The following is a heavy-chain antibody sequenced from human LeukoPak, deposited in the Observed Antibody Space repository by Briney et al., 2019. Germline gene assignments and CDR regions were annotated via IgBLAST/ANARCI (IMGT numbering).Heavy chain of an antibody. D-gene: IGHD5-18*01. Sequence: GESLKISCKASGYSFTTYWIAWVRQMPGKGLEWMGIIYPDDSDTRYSPSFQGQVTISADKSISTAHLQWGSLKASDTAMYYCARGDRVEDTTIITNHSDYWGQGTLVTVSS. CDR1: GYSFTTYW. CDR3: ARGDRVEDTTIITNHSDY. V-gene: IGHV5-51*01. CDR2: IYPDDSDT. J-gene: IGHJ4*02.